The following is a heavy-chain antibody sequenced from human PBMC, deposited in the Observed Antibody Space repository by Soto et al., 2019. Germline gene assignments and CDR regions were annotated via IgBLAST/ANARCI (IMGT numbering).Heavy chain of an antibody. CDR2: IKSKADGGTT. CDR1: GAAFTDAW. J-gene: IGHJ4*02. D-gene: IGHD3-16*02. V-gene: IGHV3-15*01. Sequence: GGSLRLSCAASGAAFTDAWMSWVRQAPGKGLEWVGRIKSKADGGTTDYAAPVQGRFTISRDDSKNMLYLQMNSLKTEDTAMYYCTTYDYIWGSDRIRWAYWGQGTLVTVSS. CDR3: TTYDYIWGSDRIRWAY.